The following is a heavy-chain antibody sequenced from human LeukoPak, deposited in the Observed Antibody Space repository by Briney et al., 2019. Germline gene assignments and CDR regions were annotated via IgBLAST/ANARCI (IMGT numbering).Heavy chain of an antibody. D-gene: IGHD3-10*01. J-gene: IGHJ4*02. Sequence: GGSLRLSCAASGFTFSSYAMHWVRQAPGKGLEWVAVISYDGSNKYYADSVKGRFTISRDNSKNTLYLQMNSLRAEDTAVYYCAREVWFGESAYYFDYWGQGTLVTVSS. CDR3: AREVWFGESAYYFDY. CDR1: GFTFSSYA. CDR2: ISYDGSNK. V-gene: IGHV3-30-3*01.